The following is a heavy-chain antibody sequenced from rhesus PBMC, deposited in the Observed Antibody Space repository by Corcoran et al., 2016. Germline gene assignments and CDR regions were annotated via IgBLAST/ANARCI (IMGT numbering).Heavy chain of an antibody. CDR1: GGSISDSYR. CDR2: IYGSSTST. CDR3: ARGSYYYSGSYYYVEYGLDS. D-gene: IGHD3-16*01. Sequence: QVQLQESGPGVVKPSETLSLTCAASGGSISDSYRWSWIRQPPGKGLEWIGYIYGSSTSTNYNPSLKSLVTISKDTSKNQFSLKLCYVTAADTAVYYCARGSYYYSGSYYYVEYGLDSWGQGVVVTVSS. V-gene: IGHV4S10*01. J-gene: IGHJ6*01.